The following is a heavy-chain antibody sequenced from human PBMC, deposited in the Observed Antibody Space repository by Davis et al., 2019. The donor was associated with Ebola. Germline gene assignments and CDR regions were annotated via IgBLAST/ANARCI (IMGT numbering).Heavy chain of an antibody. D-gene: IGHD2-15*01. V-gene: IGHV1-46*01. CDR2: INPSGGST. J-gene: IGHJ6*04. CDR3: AREVVVVVAANSQYYYGMDV. Sequence: AASVKVSCKASGYTFTSYYMHWVRQAPGQGLEWMGIINPSGGSTSYAQKFQGRVTMTRDTSTSTVYMELSSLRSEDTAVYYCAREVVVVVAANSQYYYGMDVWGKGTMVTVSS. CDR1: GYTFTSYY.